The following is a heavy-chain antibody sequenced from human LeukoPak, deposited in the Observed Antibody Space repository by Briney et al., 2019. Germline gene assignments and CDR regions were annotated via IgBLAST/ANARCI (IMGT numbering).Heavy chain of an antibody. CDR2: ISSGSSYI. CDR1: GFTFSSYS. Sequence: GGSLRLSCAASGFTFSSYSMNWVRQAPGKGLEWVSSISSGSSYIYYADSVKGRFTVSRDNAKHSLYLQMNSLGAEDTAVYYCVRDAKQYYDILTGYYNDAFDIWGQGTMVTVSS. CDR3: VRDAKQYYDILTGYYNDAFDI. D-gene: IGHD3-9*01. V-gene: IGHV3-21*01. J-gene: IGHJ3*02.